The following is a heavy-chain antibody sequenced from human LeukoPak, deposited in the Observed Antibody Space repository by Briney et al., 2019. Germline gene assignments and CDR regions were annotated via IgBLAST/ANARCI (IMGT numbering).Heavy chain of an antibody. Sequence: SETLSLTCAVYGGSFSGYYWSWIRQPPGKGLGGIGEINHSGSTNYNPSLKSRVTISVDTSKNQFSLKLSSVTAADTAVYYCAGGVTMIVVAKGGYYYYMDVWGKGTTVTVSS. J-gene: IGHJ6*03. D-gene: IGHD3-22*01. CDR3: AGGVTMIVVAKGGYYYYMDV. CDR2: INHSGST. V-gene: IGHV4-34*01. CDR1: GGSFSGYY.